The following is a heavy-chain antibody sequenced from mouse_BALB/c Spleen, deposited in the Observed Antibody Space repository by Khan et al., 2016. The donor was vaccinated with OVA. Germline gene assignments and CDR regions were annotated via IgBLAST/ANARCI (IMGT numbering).Heavy chain of an antibody. Sequence: QIQLVQSGPEQKKPGETVKISYKASGYTFTNYGMNWVKQAPGKGLKWMGWINTYTGEPTYTDDFKGRFAFSLETSASTAYLQINNLKNEDMATYFCARGASYWYFDVWGAGTTVTVSS. J-gene: IGHJ1*01. V-gene: IGHV9-1*02. CDR3: ARGASYWYFDV. CDR2: INTYTGEP. CDR1: GYTFTNYG.